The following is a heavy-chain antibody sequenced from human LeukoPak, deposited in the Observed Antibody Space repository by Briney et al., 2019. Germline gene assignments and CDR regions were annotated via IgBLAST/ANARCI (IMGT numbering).Heavy chain of an antibody. CDR3: AKEPMTTVTSSDDY. J-gene: IGHJ4*02. D-gene: IGHD4-11*01. V-gene: IGHV3-23*01. CDR1: QFTTFSSYA. CDR2: MSGAGGRI. Sequence: GGSLRLSCEASQFTTFSSYAMNWVRQAPGKRLEWVSIMSGAGGRIEYADSVNGRFTISRDNSRNTVYLQMNSLRAEDTAVYYCAKEPMTTVTSSDDYWGQGTLVTVSS.